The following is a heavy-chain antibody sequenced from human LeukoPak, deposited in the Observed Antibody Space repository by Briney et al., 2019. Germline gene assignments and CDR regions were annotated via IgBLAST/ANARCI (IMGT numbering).Heavy chain of an antibody. CDR2: IKQDGSEK. D-gene: IGHD6-13*01. CDR3: ARDSSSWQFDY. Sequence: PGGALRLSCAASGFTFSSYWMSWVRQAPGKGVEWVANIKQDGSEKYYVDSVKGRFTISRENAKNSLYLQMNSLRAEDTAVYYCARDSSSWQFDYWGQGTLVTVSS. V-gene: IGHV3-7*01. J-gene: IGHJ4*02. CDR1: GFTFSSYW.